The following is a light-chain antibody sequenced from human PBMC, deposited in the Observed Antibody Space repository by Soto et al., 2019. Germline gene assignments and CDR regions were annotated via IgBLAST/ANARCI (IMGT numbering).Light chain of an antibody. Sequence: QSVLTQPASVSGSPGQSITISCTGTSSDVGGYNCVSWYQQHPGKAPKLMIYDVSNRPSGVSNRFSGSKSGNTASLTISGLQAEDEADYYCSSFTSSSTVLFGGGTKLTVL. CDR1: SSDVGGYNC. CDR3: SSFTSSSTVL. V-gene: IGLV2-14*01. CDR2: DVS. J-gene: IGLJ2*01.